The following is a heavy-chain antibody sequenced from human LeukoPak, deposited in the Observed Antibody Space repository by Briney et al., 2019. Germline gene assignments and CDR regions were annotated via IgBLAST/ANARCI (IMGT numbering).Heavy chain of an antibody. CDR3: ACPGGIVVITPYDY. V-gene: IGHV3-23*01. D-gene: IGHD3-22*01. J-gene: IGHJ4*02. Sequence: VRQXXXXGXXXXXAISCSGVSTYYADSVKGRFTISRDNSKKTLYLQMNSLRAEDTAVYYCACPGGIVVITPYDYWGQGTLVTVSS. CDR2: ISCSGVST.